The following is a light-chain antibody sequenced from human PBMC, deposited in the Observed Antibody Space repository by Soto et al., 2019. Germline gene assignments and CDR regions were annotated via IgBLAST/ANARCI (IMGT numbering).Light chain of an antibody. CDR2: EHS. Sequence: QSALTQPASVSGSPGPSITISCTGTSSDIGKYNYVSWFQQHPAKAPKLIIFEHSTRPSGVSNRFSGSKSGNTASLTSSGLRAEADADYYCSSYSDTNSNAVVFGGGTKLTVL. CDR1: SSDIGKYNY. CDR3: SSYSDTNSNAVV. V-gene: IGLV2-14*01. J-gene: IGLJ2*01.